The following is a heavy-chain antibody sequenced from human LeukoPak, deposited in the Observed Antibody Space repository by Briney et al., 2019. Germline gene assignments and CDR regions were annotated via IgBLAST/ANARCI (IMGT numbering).Heavy chain of an antibody. D-gene: IGHD3-22*01. Sequence: HPGGSLRLSCAASEFAFRDYAMSWVRQAPGKGLEWVSVISGGGATTHYTDSVKGRFTISRDNYKNTVSLQMNSLRGEDTAVYYCATDYYDRSGDYTFDHWGRGTQVTVSS. V-gene: IGHV3-23*01. CDR3: ATDYYDRSGDYTFDH. CDR1: EFAFRDYA. CDR2: ISGGGATT. J-gene: IGHJ4*02.